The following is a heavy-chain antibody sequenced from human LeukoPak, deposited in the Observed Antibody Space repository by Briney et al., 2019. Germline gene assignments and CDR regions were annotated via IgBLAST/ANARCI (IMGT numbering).Heavy chain of an antibody. J-gene: IGHJ5*02. Sequence: SVNVSCKASGGTFSSYAISWVRQAPGQGLEWMGGIIPIFGTANYAQKFQGRVTITADESTSTAYMELSSLRSEDTAVYFCARSAQWLAENWFDPWGQGTLVTVSS. CDR1: GGTFSSYA. V-gene: IGHV1-69*13. CDR3: ARSAQWLAENWFDP. D-gene: IGHD6-19*01. CDR2: IIPIFGTA.